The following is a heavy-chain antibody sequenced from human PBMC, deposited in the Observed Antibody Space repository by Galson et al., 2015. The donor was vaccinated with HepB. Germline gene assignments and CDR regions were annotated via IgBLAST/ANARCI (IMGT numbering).Heavy chain of an antibody. CDR1: GGSISCSSYY. Sequence: LSLTCTVPGGSISCSSYYWGWIRQPPGTGLEWIGSIYYSGSTYYNPSLKSRVTISVATSKNQFSLKLISVTAADTSVYYCARHLDIVGATLDYWGQGTLVTVSS. CDR3: ARHLDIVGATLDY. V-gene: IGHV4-39*01. D-gene: IGHD1-26*01. J-gene: IGHJ4*02. CDR2: IYYSGST.